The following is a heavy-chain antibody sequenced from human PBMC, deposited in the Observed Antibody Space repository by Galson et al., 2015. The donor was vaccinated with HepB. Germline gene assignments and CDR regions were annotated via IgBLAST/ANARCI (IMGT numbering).Heavy chain of an antibody. CDR1: GFTFGDYA. Sequence: SLRLSCAASGFTFGDYAMSWVRQAPGKGLEWVGFISSKAYGGTTEYAASVKGRFTISRDDSKSIAYLQMNSLKTEDTAVYYCTRAPLSGSHQGGAFDIWGQGTMVTVSS. J-gene: IGHJ3*02. V-gene: IGHV3-49*04. CDR2: ISSKAYGGTT. D-gene: IGHD1-26*01. CDR3: TRAPLSGSHQGGAFDI.